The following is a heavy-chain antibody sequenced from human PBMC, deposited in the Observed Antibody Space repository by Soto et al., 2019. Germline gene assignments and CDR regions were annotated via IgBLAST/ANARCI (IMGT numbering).Heavy chain of an antibody. D-gene: IGHD2-21*01. CDR3: AHERGDRWYFDL. CDR1: GFSLSTSGVG. Sequence: QITLKESGPTLVKPTQALTLTCTFSGFSLSTSGVGVGWIRQPPGKALEWLALIYWDDDKRYSPSLKSRLTITKDTSKNQVVLTMTNMDPVDTATYYCAHERGDRWYFDLWGRGTLVTVSS. V-gene: IGHV2-5*02. CDR2: IYWDDDK. J-gene: IGHJ2*01.